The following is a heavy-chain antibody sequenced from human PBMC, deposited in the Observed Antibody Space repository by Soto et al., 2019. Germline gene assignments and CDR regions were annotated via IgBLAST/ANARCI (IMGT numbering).Heavy chain of an antibody. D-gene: IGHD3-16*01. V-gene: IGHV3-74*01. Sequence: EVQLVESGGGFVQAGGSLRLSCAASGFTFSSYWMHWVRQAPGKGLLWVSRLNSDASTINYADSVKGRFTISRDNARNILYLQMHSIRTEETAVYYCARGGGRPLWSLLYNWGQGPRVTVSS. J-gene: IGHJ3*02. CDR3: ARGGGRPLWSLLYN. CDR2: LNSDASTI. CDR1: GFTFSSYW.